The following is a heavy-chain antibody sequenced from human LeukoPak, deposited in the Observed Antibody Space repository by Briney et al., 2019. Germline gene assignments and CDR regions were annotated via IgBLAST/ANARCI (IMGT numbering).Heavy chain of an antibody. D-gene: IGHD3-22*01. CDR2: INHSGST. Sequence: SETLSLTCAVYGGSFSGYYWSWIRQPPGKGLEWIGEINHSGSTNYNPSLKSRVTISIDASKNQFSLKLSSVTAADTAVYYCARERGYDSSGYYFYYFDYWGQGTLVTVSS. CDR3: ARERGYDSSGYYFYYFDY. V-gene: IGHV4-34*01. J-gene: IGHJ4*02. CDR1: GGSFSGYY.